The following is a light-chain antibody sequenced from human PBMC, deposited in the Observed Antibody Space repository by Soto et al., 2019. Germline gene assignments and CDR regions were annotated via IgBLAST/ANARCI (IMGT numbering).Light chain of an antibody. CDR3: SSHGGSNNFYV. Sequence: QSALTQPSSASGSPGQSVTISCTGTSSDVGAYNYVSWYQQHPGKAPKLMIYEVSKRPSGVPDRFSASKSGNTASLTVSGLQAEDEADYYCSSHGGSNNFYVFGTGTKLTVL. CDR1: SSDVGAYNY. V-gene: IGLV2-8*01. J-gene: IGLJ1*01. CDR2: EVS.